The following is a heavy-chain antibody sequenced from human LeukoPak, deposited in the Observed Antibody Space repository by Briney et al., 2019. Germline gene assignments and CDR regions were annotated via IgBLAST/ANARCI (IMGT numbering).Heavy chain of an antibody. D-gene: IGHD2-2*03. J-gene: IGHJ4*02. CDR1: GGSFSGYY. Sequence: PSETLSLTCAVYGGSFSGYYWSWIRQPPGKGLEWIGEINHSGSTNYNPSLKSRVTISVDTSKNQFSLKLSSVTAAGTAVYYCARRRPGYCSSTSCQPWYFDYWGQGTLVTVSS. CDR3: ARRRPGYCSSTSCQPWYFDY. CDR2: INHSGST. V-gene: IGHV4-34*01.